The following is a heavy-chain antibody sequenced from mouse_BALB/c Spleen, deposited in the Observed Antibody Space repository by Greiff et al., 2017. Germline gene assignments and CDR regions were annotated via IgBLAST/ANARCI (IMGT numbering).Heavy chain of an antibody. V-gene: IGHV2-2*02. Sequence: QVQLQQSGPGLVQPSQSLSITCTVSGFSLTSYGVHWVRQSPGKGLEWLGVIWSGGSKDYNAAFISRLSISKDNSKSQVFFKMNSLQANDTAIYYCARTGYGNYFDYWGQGTTLTVSS. CDR2: IWSGGSK. D-gene: IGHD2-1*01. CDR1: GFSLTSYG. CDR3: ARTGYGNYFDY. J-gene: IGHJ2*01.